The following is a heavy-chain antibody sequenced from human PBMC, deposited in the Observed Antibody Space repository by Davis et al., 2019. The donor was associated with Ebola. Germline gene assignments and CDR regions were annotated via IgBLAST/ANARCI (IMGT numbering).Heavy chain of an antibody. CDR2: ISYDGSNK. D-gene: IGHD6-13*01. J-gene: IGHJ6*02. CDR1: GFTFSSYG. CDR3: ARDQIAGLGVYYYYGMDV. V-gene: IGHV3-30*03. Sequence: GESLKISCAASGFTFSSYGMHWVRQAPGKGLEWVAVISYDGSNKYYADSVKGRFTISRDNSKNTLYLQMNSLRAEDTAVYYCARDQIAGLGVYYYYGMDVWGQGTTVTVSS.